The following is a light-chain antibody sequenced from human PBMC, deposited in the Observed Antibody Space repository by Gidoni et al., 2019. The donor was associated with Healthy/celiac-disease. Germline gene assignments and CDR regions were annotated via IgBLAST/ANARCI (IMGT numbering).Light chain of an antibody. J-gene: IGKJ4*01. V-gene: IGKV3-11*01. CDR3: QQRSNWPPGT. Sequence: EIVLTQSPATLSLSPGERATLSCRASQSVSSYLAWYQQKPGQAPRLLIYDASTRATGIPARVSGSGSGTDFTLTISSLEPEDVAVYYCQQRSNWPPGTFGGGTKVEIK. CDR2: DAS. CDR1: QSVSSY.